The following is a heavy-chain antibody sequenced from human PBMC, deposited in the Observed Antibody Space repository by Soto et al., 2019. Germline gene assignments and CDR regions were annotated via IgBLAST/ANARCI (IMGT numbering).Heavy chain of an antibody. D-gene: IGHD6-6*01. Sequence: SXTLSLTCTVSGGSISIYYWSWIRQPPGNGLEWIGYIYYSGSTNYNPSLKSRVTISVDTSKNQFSLKLSSVTAADTAVYYCARDRRSSATYYYYYYMDVWGKGTTVTVSS. CDR2: IYYSGST. V-gene: IGHV4-59*01. CDR1: GGSISIYY. CDR3: ARDRRSSATYYYYYYMDV. J-gene: IGHJ6*03.